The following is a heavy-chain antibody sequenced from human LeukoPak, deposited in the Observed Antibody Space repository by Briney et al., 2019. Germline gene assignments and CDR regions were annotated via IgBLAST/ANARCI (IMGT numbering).Heavy chain of an antibody. J-gene: IGHJ2*01. Sequence: PSETLSLTCTVSGGSINSFYGNWVRQPPGKALEWIGYIYDGGSTFYNPSLKSRVTISVDTSKNQFSLKLSSVTAADTAVYYCARVYYSNSYDYWYFDLWGRGTLVTVSS. V-gene: IGHV4-59*01. CDR2: IYDGGST. CDR3: ARVYYSNSYDYWYFDL. CDR1: GGSINSFY. D-gene: IGHD6-13*01.